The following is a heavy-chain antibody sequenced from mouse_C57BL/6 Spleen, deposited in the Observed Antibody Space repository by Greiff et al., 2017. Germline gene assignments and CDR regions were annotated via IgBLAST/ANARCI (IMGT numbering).Heavy chain of an antibody. CDR2: INPNNGGT. CDR1: GYTFTDYN. D-gene: IGHD1-1*01. V-gene: IGHV1-22*01. CDR3: ARGGDYYGSSFYWYFDV. Sequence: EVQLQQSGPELVKPGASVKMSCKASGYTFTDYNMHWVKQSHGKSLEWIGYINPNNGGTSYNQKFKGKATLTVNKSSSTAYMELRSLTSEDSAVXYCARGGDYYGSSFYWYFDVWGTGTTVTVSS. J-gene: IGHJ1*03.